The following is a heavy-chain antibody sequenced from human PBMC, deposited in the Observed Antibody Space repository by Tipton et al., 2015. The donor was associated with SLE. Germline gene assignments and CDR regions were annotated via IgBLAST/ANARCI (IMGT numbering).Heavy chain of an antibody. J-gene: IGHJ1*01. V-gene: IGHV5-51*01. CDR1: GYSFTSYW. CDR3: AIHAGGGLRQPLGR. D-gene: IGHD5-12*01. CDR2: IYPRDSTT. Sequence: QLVQSGAEVKKPGESLRISCKASGYSFTSYWITWVRQMPGKGLEWMGIIYPRDSTTKYSPSFQGQVTISADKSISTAYLQWGSLKASDTAIYYCAIHAGGGLRQPLGRWGPGTQVTVSS.